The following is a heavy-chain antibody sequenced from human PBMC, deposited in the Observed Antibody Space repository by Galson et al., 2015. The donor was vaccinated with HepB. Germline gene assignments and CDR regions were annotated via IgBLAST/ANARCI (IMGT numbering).Heavy chain of an antibody. V-gene: IGHV3-11*06. J-gene: IGHJ4*02. CDR3: ARVADANYGDHTHFDS. CDR1: GLTFSDYS. CDR2: ISASTIYT. Sequence: SLRLSCAASGLTFSDYSMNWVRQAPGKGLEWLSYISASTIYTNYADSVKGRFTVSRDNAKNSLNLQMNSLRAEDTAVCYCARVADANYGDHTHFDSWGQGTLVTVSS. D-gene: IGHD4-17*01.